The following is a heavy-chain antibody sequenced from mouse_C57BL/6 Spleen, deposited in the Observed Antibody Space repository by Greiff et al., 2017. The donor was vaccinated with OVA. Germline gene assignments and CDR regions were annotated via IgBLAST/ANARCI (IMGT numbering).Heavy chain of an antibody. CDR3: TTLYGSSWFAY. J-gene: IGHJ3*01. CDR2: IDPENGDT. D-gene: IGHD2-2*01. V-gene: IGHV14-4*01. Sequence: VQLKQSGAELVRPGASVKLSCTASGFNIKDDYMHWVKQRPEQGLEWIGWIDPENGDTEYASKFQGKATITADTSSNTAYLQLSSLTSEDTAVYYCTTLYGSSWFAYWGQGTLVTVSA. CDR1: GFNIKDDY.